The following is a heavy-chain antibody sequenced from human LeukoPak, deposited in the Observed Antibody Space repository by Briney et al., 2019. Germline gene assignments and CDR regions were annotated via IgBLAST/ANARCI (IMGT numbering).Heavy chain of an antibody. V-gene: IGHV4-34*01. J-gene: IGHJ4*02. CDR3: ARGRGRMTKD. Sequence: PSETLSLTCAVYGGSFSGYYWSWIRQPPGKGLEWIGEINHSGSTNYNPSLKSRVTISVDTSKNQFSLKLSSVTAADTAVYYCARGRGRMTKDWGQGTLVTVSS. CDR2: INHSGST. CDR1: GGSFSGYY. D-gene: IGHD3-10*01.